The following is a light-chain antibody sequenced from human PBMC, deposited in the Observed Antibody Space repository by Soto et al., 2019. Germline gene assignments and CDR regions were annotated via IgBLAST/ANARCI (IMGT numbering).Light chain of an antibody. CDR2: EVS. J-gene: IGLJ1*01. Sequence: QSALTQPPSASGSPGQSVTISCTGTSSDVGGYNNVSWYQQHPGKAPKLMIYEVSKRPSGVPDRFSGSKSGNTASLTVSGLQAEDEADYYCSSYAGSNVWVFGTGTKLTVL. CDR1: SSDVGGYNN. V-gene: IGLV2-8*01. CDR3: SSYAGSNVWV.